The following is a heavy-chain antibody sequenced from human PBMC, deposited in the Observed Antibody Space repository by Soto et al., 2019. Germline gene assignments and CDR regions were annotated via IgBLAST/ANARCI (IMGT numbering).Heavy chain of an antibody. CDR1: GFTFSNFA. J-gene: IGHJ4*02. CDR2: IGPGGRST. Sequence: EVQLLESGGGLVQPGGSLRLSCAASGFTFSNFAMSWVRQSPGKGLEWVSAIGPGGRSTYYADSVKGRFTISRDNSKNRLYLQMNSLRGDDTAIYYCAKVRPGLDYWGQGTLVTVSS. CDR3: AKVRPGLDY. D-gene: IGHD4-17*01. V-gene: IGHV3-23*01.